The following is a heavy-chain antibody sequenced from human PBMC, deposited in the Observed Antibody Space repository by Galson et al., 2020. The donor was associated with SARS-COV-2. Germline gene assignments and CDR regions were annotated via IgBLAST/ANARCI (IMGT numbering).Heavy chain of an antibody. CDR1: GDSITRSSYY. D-gene: IGHD5-18*01. CDR2: IYYTGST. V-gene: IGHV4-39*07. Sequence: SETLSLTCTVSGDSITRSSYYWGWVRQPPGKGLEWIGSIYYTGSTYYNPSLKSRVTISIDTSKIQFSLRLSSVTAADTAVYYCVRDEGYGSGFNSPDDWGQGILVTVSS. J-gene: IGHJ4*02. CDR3: VRDEGYGSGFNSPDD.